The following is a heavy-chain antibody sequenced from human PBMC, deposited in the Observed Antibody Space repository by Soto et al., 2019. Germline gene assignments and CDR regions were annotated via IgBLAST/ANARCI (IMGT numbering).Heavy chain of an antibody. D-gene: IGHD6-13*01. Sequence: QVQLQESGPGLVKPSETLSLTCTVSGDSISSYYWSWIRQPPGKGLEWIGYIYYSGSTNYNPSLKSRVTISGDTSKNQFSLKLSSVTAADTAVYYCTRGPGIAALWGQGTLVTVSS. CDR2: IYYSGST. CDR3: TRGPGIAAL. J-gene: IGHJ4*02. V-gene: IGHV4-59*01. CDR1: GDSISSYY.